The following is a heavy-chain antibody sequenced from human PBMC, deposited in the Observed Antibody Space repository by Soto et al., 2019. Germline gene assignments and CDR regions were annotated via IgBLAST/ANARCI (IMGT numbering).Heavy chain of an antibody. D-gene: IGHD2-21*02. CDR2: IYYSGGA. CDR3: ARLPLRITCCGACYRSYFDY. Sequence: QLQLQGSGPGLVKPSETLSLTCTVSGGSISSSTYYWGWIRQPPGKGLEWIGTIYYSGGAYYNPSLKSRVTISADTSKDQFSLKLSSVTAADTAVSYCARLPLRITCCGACYRSYFDYWGQGTLVTVSS. CDR1: GGSISSSTYY. J-gene: IGHJ4*02. V-gene: IGHV4-39*01.